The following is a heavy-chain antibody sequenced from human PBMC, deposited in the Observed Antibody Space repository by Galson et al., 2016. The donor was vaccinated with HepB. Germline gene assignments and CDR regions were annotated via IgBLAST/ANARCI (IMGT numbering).Heavy chain of an antibody. CDR1: GASISSPTW. V-gene: IGHV4-4*02. Sequence: SETLSLTCAVSGASISSPTWWSWVRQAPGKGLEWIGEVFHLGTTNYYPSFKSRVTMSVDKSKNEFSLDVKSVTAADTAVYYCVRGFDSHRIHFEPWGQGTLVVVSS. J-gene: IGHJ5*02. CDR2: VFHLGTT. CDR3: VRGFDSHRIHFEP. D-gene: IGHD3-22*01.